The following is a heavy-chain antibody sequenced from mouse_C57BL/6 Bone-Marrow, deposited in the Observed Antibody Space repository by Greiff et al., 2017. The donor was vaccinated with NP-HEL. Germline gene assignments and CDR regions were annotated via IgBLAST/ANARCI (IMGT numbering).Heavy chain of an antibody. CDR3: ARQTQAYFDV. CDR2: ISNGGGST. V-gene: IGHV5-12*01. D-gene: IGHD3-2*02. Sequence: EVKLMESGGGLVQPGGSLKLSCAASGFTFSDYYMYWVRQTPEKRLEWVAYISNGGGSTYYPDTVKGRFTISRDNAKNTLYLQMSRLKSEDTAMYYCARQTQAYFDVWGTGTTVTVSS. CDR1: GFTFSDYY. J-gene: IGHJ1*03.